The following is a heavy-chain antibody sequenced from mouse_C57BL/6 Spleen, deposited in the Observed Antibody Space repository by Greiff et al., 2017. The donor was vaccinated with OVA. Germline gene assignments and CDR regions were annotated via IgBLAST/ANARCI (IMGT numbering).Heavy chain of an antibody. D-gene: IGHD1-1*01. CDR2: IDPSDSYT. CDR3: ARTNPYYYGSSHWYFDV. CDR1: GYTFTSYW. Sequence: QVQLQQPGAELVMPGASVKLSCKASGYTFTSYWMHWVKQRPGQGLEWIGEIDPSDSYTNYNQKFKGKSTLTVDKSSSTAYMQLSSLTSEDSAVYYCARTNPYYYGSSHWYFDVWGTGTTVTVSS. V-gene: IGHV1-69*01. J-gene: IGHJ1*03.